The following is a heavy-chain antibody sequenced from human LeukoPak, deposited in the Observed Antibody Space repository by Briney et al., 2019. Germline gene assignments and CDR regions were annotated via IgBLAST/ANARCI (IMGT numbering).Heavy chain of an antibody. J-gene: IGHJ4*02. D-gene: IGHD1-26*01. Sequence: GGSLRLSCAASGFTFSSYEMNWVRQAPGKGLEWVSSISSSSSYIYYADSVKGRFTISRDNAKNSLYLQMNSLRAEDTAVYYCARDLPPRSYGGHGYWGQGTLVTVSS. CDR3: ARDLPPRSYGGHGY. V-gene: IGHV3-21*01. CDR2: ISSSSSYI. CDR1: GFTFSSYE.